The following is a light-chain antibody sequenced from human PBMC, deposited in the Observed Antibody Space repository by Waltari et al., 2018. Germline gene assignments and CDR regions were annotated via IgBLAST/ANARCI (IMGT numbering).Light chain of an antibody. Sequence: QSAPTQPRSVSGSPEQSVTISCTGTSSYVGGYDYVSWYQQHPGKAPKLMIYDVNKRPSGVPDRFSGPKSGNTASLTISGLQTEDEADYYCCAYAGAYTYVFGTGTTVIVL. CDR3: CAYAGAYTYV. V-gene: IGLV2-11*01. CDR1: SSYVGGYDY. J-gene: IGLJ1*01. CDR2: DVN.